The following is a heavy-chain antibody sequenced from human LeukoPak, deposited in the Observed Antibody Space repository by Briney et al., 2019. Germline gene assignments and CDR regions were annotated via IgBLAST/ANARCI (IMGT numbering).Heavy chain of an antibody. Sequence: GGSLQISGQGSGSRFTSYWIGGVRQLPGKGLEGMGIIYPGDSDTRYSPSFQGQVTISADKSISTAYLQWSSLKASDTAMYYCAGGMDSRIFDYWGQGTLVTVSS. J-gene: IGHJ4*02. CDR3: AGGMDSRIFDY. CDR1: GSRFTSYW. V-gene: IGHV5-51*01. CDR2: IYPGDSDT. D-gene: IGHD6-13*01.